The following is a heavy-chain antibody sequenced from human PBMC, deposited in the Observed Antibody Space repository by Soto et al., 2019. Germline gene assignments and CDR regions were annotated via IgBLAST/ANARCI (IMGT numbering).Heavy chain of an antibody. V-gene: IGHV1-18*04. CDR2: ISAYNGNT. J-gene: IGHJ6*02. D-gene: IGHD2-2*01. Sequence: VASVKVSFKASGYIFTKYGISWLRQAPGQGLEWMGWISAYNGNTNYAQKFQGRVTMTTDTSTSTAYMEVRSLRSDDTAVYYCAREDVEPAATGYYSYGMDVWGQGTTVTVS. CDR3: AREDVEPAATGYYSYGMDV. CDR1: GYIFTKYG.